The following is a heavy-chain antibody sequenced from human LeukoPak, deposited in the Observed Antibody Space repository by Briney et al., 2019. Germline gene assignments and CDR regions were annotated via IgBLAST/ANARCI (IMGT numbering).Heavy chain of an antibody. CDR2: IWYDGSNK. V-gene: IGHV3-33*01. CDR3: ARGRSTTTIFDY. Sequence: GRSLRLSCAASGFTFSSYGMHWVRQAPGKGLEWVAVIWYDGSNKYYADSVKGRFTISRDNSKNTLYLQMNSLRVEDTAVYYCARGRSTTTIFDYWGQGTLVTVSS. D-gene: IGHD5-24*01. J-gene: IGHJ4*02. CDR1: GFTFSSYG.